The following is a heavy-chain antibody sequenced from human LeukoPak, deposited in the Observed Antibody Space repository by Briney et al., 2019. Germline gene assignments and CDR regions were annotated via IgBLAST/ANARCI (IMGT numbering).Heavy chain of an antibody. CDR2: IYYSGST. Sequence: PSETLSLTCTVSGGSISSSSYYWGWIRQPPGKGLEWIGSIYYSGSTYYNPSLKSRVTISVDTSKNQFSLKLSSVTAADTAVYYCARLGGDIQSDYWGQGTLVTVSS. CDR3: ARLGGDIQSDY. CDR1: GGSISSSSYY. V-gene: IGHV4-39*01. J-gene: IGHJ4*02. D-gene: IGHD2-21*02.